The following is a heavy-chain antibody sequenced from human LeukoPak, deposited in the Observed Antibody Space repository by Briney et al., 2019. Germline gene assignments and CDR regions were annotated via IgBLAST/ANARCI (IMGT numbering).Heavy chain of an antibody. V-gene: IGHV3-30*02. Sequence: PGGSLRLSCAASGFTFSSYGMHWVRQAPGKGLEWVAFIRYDGSDKYYADSVKGRFTVSRDNSKNTLYLQMNSLRAEDTTVYYCARERWELTRGAFDIWGQGTMVTVSS. CDR1: GFTFSSYG. J-gene: IGHJ3*02. CDR3: ARERWELTRGAFDI. D-gene: IGHD1-26*01. CDR2: IRYDGSDK.